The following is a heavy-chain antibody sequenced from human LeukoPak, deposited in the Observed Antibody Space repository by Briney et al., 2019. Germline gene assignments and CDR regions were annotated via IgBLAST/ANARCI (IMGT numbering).Heavy chain of an antibody. CDR2: IRSKAYGGTT. CDR3: TRYSGYWFDP. Sequence: GGSLRLSCTASGLTFGDYAMSWVRQDPGKGLEWVSFIRSKAYGGTTEYAASVKGRFTISRDDSTSIAYLQMNSLKTEDTAVYYCTRYSGYWFDPWGQGTLVTVSS. CDR1: GLTFGDYA. V-gene: IGHV3-49*04. D-gene: IGHD5-12*01. J-gene: IGHJ5*02.